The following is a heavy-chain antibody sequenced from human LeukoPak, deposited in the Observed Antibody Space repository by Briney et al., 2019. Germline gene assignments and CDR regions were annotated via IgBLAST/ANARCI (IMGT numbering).Heavy chain of an antibody. CDR1: GYTFTSYD. Sequence: ASVKVSCKASGYTFTSYDINWVRQATGQGLEWMGWMNPNSGNTGSAQRFQGRVTMTRNTSISTAYMELSSLRSEDTAVYYCARALRVGRYSADYWGQGPLVTVSS. D-gene: IGHD2-15*01. CDR3: ARALRVGRYSADY. J-gene: IGHJ4*02. CDR2: MNPNSGNT. V-gene: IGHV1-8*01.